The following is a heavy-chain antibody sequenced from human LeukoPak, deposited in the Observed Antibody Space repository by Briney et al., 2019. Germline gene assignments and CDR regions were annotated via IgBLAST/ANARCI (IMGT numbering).Heavy chain of an antibody. D-gene: IGHD3-9*01. Sequence: SETLSLTCTVSGGSISSYYWGWIRQPPGKGLEWIGYIYYSGSTSYNPSLKSRVTISVDTSKNQFSLKLSSVTAADTAVYYCAGDILTGYYFDYWGQGTLVTVSS. CDR1: GGSISSYY. V-gene: IGHV4-59*01. J-gene: IGHJ4*02. CDR2: IYYSGST. CDR3: AGDILTGYYFDY.